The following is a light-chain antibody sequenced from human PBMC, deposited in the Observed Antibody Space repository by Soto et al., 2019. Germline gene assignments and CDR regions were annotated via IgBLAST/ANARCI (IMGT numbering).Light chain of an antibody. Sequence: QSVLTQPPSVSGAPGQRVTISCTGSRSNIGAGYDVLWYQQLPGTAPKLLIDGNSNRPSGVTDRFSGSTSATSASLAITGPLAADDEDNYCRSSFLGLSTVVFGGGTKLTVL. J-gene: IGLJ2*01. CDR2: GNS. CDR1: RSNIGAGYD. V-gene: IGLV1-40*01. CDR3: RSSFLGLSTVV.